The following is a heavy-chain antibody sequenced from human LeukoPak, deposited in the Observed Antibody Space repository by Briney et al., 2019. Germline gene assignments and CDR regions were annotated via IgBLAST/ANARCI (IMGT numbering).Heavy chain of an antibody. D-gene: IGHD3-10*01. Sequence: LVKPSETLSLTCTVSGGSINSYYWSWIRQPPGKGLEWIGYIYYSGSTNYNPSLKSRVTISVDTSKNQFSLKLSSVTAADTAVYYCARDSPYYYGSGSATYYMDVWGKGTTVTISS. J-gene: IGHJ6*03. V-gene: IGHV4-59*01. CDR1: GGSINSYY. CDR2: IYYSGST. CDR3: ARDSPYYYGSGSATYYMDV.